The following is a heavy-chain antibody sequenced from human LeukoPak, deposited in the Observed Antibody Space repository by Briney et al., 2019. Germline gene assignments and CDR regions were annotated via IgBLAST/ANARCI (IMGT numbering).Heavy chain of an antibody. CDR1: GFTFSSYE. V-gene: IGHV3-66*01. Sequence: PGGSLRLSCVASGFTFSSYEMNWVRQAPGKGLEWVSVIYSGGSTYYSDSVKGRFTISRDNSKNTLYLQMNSLRAEDTAVYYCARGGPAAGRFDYWGQGTLVTVSS. D-gene: IGHD6-13*01. CDR2: IYSGGST. CDR3: ARGGPAAGRFDY. J-gene: IGHJ4*02.